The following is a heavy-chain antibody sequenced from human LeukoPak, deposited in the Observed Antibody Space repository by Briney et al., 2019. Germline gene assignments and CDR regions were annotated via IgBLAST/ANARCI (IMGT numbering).Heavy chain of an antibody. V-gene: IGHV4-59*01. CDR3: AAQYYYGSGSYYEAEYFQR. Sequence: SETLSLTCTVSGTSISSYYWTWIRQPPGKGLEWIGYISHSGSTTYNPSLKSRVTISVDTSKNQFSLKLISVTAADTAVYYCAAQYYYGSGSYYEAEYFQRWGQGTLVTVSS. J-gene: IGHJ1*01. CDR1: GTSISSYY. CDR2: ISHSGST. D-gene: IGHD3-10*01.